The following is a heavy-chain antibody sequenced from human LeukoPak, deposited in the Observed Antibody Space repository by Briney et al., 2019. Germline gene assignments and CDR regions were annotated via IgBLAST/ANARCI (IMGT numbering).Heavy chain of an antibody. Sequence: ESGPTLVKPTQTLTLTCTFSGFSLSTSAVGVGWIRQPPGKALEWLALNYGDDDKRYSPFLKGRLTITKDTSKNQVVLTMTNMDPVDTATYFCAHKKNSNAFDIWGQGTMVTVSS. CDR1: GFSLSTSAVG. J-gene: IGHJ3*02. V-gene: IGHV2-5*02. CDR2: NYGDDDK. CDR3: AHKKNSNAFDI. D-gene: IGHD2/OR15-2a*01.